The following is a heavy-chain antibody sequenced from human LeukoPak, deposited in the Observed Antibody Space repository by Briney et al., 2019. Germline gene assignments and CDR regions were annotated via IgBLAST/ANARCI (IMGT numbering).Heavy chain of an antibody. Sequence: GGSLRLSCAASGFTFSSYWMSWVRQAPGKGLEWVANIKQDGREKYYVDSVKGRFTISRDNAKNSLYLQMNSLRAEDTAVYYCARGSDLKYFQYWGQGTLVTVSS. CDR3: ARGSDLKYFQY. J-gene: IGHJ1*01. CDR2: IKQDGREK. V-gene: IGHV3-7*01. CDR1: GFTFSSYW.